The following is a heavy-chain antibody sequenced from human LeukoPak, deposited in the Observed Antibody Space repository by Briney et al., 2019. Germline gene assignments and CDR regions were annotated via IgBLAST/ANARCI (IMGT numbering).Heavy chain of an antibody. D-gene: IGHD3/OR15-3a*01. J-gene: IGHJ4*02. CDR1: GFTFSSYS. CDR2: ISGNSRDI. Sequence: GESLRLSCEATGFTFSSYSMNWVRQGPGKSLEWVASISGNSRDIYYADSLKGRVTISRDNAENTLYLHMNSLRAEDTAVYYCARDYYEFFHWGQGTQVAVSS. V-gene: IGHV3-21*01. CDR3: ARDYYEFFH.